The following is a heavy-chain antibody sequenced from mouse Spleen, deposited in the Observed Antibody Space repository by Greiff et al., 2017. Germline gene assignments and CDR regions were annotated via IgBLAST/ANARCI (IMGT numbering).Heavy chain of an antibody. J-gene: IGHJ2*01. Sequence: EVQLQQSGPELVKPGASVKISCKASGYSFTDSNMNWVKQRNGKSLEWIGVINPNYGTTSCNQKFQGKATLTVDQSSSTANMQLHSLTSEDSAVYYCARRGVGYYFDYWGQGTTLTGSS. CDR1: GYSFTDSN. D-gene: IGHD1-1*02. CDR3: ARRGVGYYFDY. CDR2: INPNYGTT. V-gene: IGHV1-39*01.